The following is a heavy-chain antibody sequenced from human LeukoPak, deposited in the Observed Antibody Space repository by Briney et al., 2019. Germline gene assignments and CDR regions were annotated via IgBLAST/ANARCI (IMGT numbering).Heavy chain of an antibody. V-gene: IGHV1-69*13. CDR3: ARDRRLLPMVLDY. CDR2: ITPIFGTA. Sequence: GASVKVSCKASGYTFTSYYMHWVRQAPGQGLEWMGGITPIFGTANYAQKFQGRVTITADESTSTAYMELSSLRSEDTAVYYCARDRRLLPMVLDYWGQGTLVTVSS. D-gene: IGHD1-26*01. J-gene: IGHJ4*02. CDR1: GYTFTSYY.